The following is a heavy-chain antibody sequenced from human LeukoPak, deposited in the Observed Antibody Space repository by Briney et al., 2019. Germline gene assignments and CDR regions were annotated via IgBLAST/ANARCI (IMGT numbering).Heavy chain of an antibody. CDR3: ARATHGDSHLYY. V-gene: IGHV1-69*05. J-gene: IGHJ4*02. CDR1: GGTFSSYT. Sequence: SVKVSCKASGGTFSSYTISWVRQAPGQGLEWMGRIIPIFGTANYAQKFQGRVTITTDESTSTAYMELSSLRSEDTAVYYCARATHGDSHLYYWGQGTLVTVSS. CDR2: IIPIFGTA. D-gene: IGHD4-17*01.